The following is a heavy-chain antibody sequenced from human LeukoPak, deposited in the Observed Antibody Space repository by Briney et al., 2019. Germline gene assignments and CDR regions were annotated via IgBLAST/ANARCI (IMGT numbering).Heavy chain of an antibody. CDR3: ARDRISMVRGVTDYYYYMDV. Sequence: QAGGSLRLSCAASGFTFSSYAMSWVRQAPGKGLEWVSAISGSGGSTYYADSVKGRFTISRDNAKNSLYLQMNSLRAEDTAVYYCARDRISMVRGVTDYYYYMDVWGKGTTVTVSS. D-gene: IGHD3-10*01. CDR1: GFTFSSYA. J-gene: IGHJ6*03. CDR2: ISGSGGST. V-gene: IGHV3-23*01.